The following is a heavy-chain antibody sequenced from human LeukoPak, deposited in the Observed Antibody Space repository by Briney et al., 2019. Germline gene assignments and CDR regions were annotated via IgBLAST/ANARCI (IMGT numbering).Heavy chain of an antibody. Sequence: GGSLRLSCAASGFTFSSYGMHWVRQAPGKGLEWVAFIRYDGSNKYYADSVKGRFIISRDNSKNTLYLQMNSLRAEDTAVYYCAKDLDDILTGSDPYFDYWGQGTLVTVSS. J-gene: IGHJ4*02. CDR2: IRYDGSNK. CDR3: AKDLDDILTGSDPYFDY. V-gene: IGHV3-30*02. CDR1: GFTFSSYG. D-gene: IGHD3-9*01.